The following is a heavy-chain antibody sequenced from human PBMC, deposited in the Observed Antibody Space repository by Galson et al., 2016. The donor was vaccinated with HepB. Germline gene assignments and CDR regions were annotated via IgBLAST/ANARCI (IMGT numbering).Heavy chain of an antibody. CDR1: GFSLSTAGMG. J-gene: IGHJ5*01. CDR2: IYWDDDV. Sequence: PALVKPTQTLTLTYTFSGFSLSTAGMGVGWIRQPPGKALEWLALIYWDDDVRYSPSLKNRLTITKGTSENQVVLTMTNMSPVDTATYYCAHHREWFDFWGQGNLVIVSS. V-gene: IGHV2-5*08. CDR3: AHHREWFDF. D-gene: IGHD1-14*01.